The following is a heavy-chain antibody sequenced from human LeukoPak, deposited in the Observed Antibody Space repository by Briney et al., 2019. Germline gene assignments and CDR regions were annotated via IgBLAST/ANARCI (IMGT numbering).Heavy chain of an antibody. D-gene: IGHD3-22*01. V-gene: IGHV1-2*02. Sequence: ASVKVSCKASGYTFTGYYMHWVRQAPGQGLEWMGWINPNSGGTNYAQKFQGRVTMTRDTSISTAYMELSRLRSDDTAVYYCARHTITYYYDSSGYTFDYWGQGTLVTVSS. CDR3: ARHTITYYYDSSGYTFDY. CDR1: GYTFTGYY. CDR2: INPNSGGT. J-gene: IGHJ4*02.